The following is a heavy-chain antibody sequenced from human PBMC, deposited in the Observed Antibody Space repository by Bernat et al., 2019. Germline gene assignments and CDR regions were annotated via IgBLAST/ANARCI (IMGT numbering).Heavy chain of an antibody. CDR3: ARDRGYCSSTSCYDRYFDY. D-gene: IGHD2-2*01. V-gene: IGHV3-20*04. Sequence: EVQLVESGGGVVRPGGSLRLSCAASGFTFDDYGMSWVRQAPGKGLELVSGINWNGGSTGYADSVKGRFTISRDNAKNSLYLQMNSLRAEDTALYYCARDRGYCSSTSCYDRYFDYWGQGTLVTVSS. CDR2: INWNGGST. CDR1: GFTFDDYG. J-gene: IGHJ4*02.